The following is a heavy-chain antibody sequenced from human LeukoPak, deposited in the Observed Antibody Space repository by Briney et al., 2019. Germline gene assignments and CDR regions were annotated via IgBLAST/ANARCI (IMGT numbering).Heavy chain of an antibody. J-gene: IGHJ4*02. CDR1: GYTFTSYD. V-gene: IGHV1-8*03. CDR2: MDPNSGNT. CDR3: ARQGSSGYGVDY. Sequence: ASVKVSCKASGYTFTSYDINWVRQASGQGLEWMGWMDPNSGNTGYAQKFQGRVTITRNTSISTAYMELSSLRSEDTAVYYCARQGSSGYGVDYWGQGTLVTVSS. D-gene: IGHD3-22*01.